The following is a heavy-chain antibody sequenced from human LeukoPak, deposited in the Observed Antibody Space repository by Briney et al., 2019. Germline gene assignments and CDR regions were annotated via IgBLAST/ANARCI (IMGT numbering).Heavy chain of an antibody. CDR3: ERGSNKWNVDTFDI. J-gene: IGHJ3*02. Sequence: SETLSLTCAVYGGSFSGYYWTWIRQPPGKGLEWIGEINHSGSTNYNPSLKSRVTISVDKSKNQFSLKLSSVTAAGTAVYYCERGSNKWNVDTFDIWGQGTMVTVSS. CDR1: GGSFSGYY. CDR2: INHSGST. V-gene: IGHV4-34*01. D-gene: IGHD1-20*01.